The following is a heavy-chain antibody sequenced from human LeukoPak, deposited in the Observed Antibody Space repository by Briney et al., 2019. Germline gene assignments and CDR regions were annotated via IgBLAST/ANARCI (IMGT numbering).Heavy chain of an antibody. Sequence: GGSLRLSCAASGFSFSSYGMSWVRQAPGKGLEWVSAISGGSRSTFYADSVKGRFTISRDNSKNTMYLQMNSLRADDTAIYYCAKGGYPARYYYMDVWGKGTTVTISS. CDR1: GFSFSSYG. D-gene: IGHD5-18*01. CDR2: ISGGSRST. J-gene: IGHJ6*03. V-gene: IGHV3-23*01. CDR3: AKGGYPARYYYMDV.